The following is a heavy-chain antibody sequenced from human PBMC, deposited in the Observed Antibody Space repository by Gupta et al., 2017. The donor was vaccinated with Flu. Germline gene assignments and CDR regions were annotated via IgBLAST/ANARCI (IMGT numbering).Heavy chain of an antibody. CDR1: GFPFSSFS. CDR3: ARGDPTYAGSWYRGHY. Sequence: EVQLVESGGGLVKPGGSLRLSCAASGFPFSSFSMNWVRQAPGKGLQWVSSITSGNYMYYADSVKGRFTISRDNAKNSLYLQMSSLRPEDTAVYYCARGDPTYAGSWYRGHYWGQGTLVAVSS. J-gene: IGHJ4*02. V-gene: IGHV3-21*01. D-gene: IGHD6-13*01. CDR2: ITSGNYM.